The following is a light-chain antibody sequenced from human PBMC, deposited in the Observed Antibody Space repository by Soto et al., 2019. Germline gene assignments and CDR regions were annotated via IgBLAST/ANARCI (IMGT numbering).Light chain of an antibody. CDR3: CSYAGSYTLV. V-gene: IGLV2-11*01. CDR1: SSDVGGYNY. J-gene: IGLJ2*01. Sequence: QSALTQPRSVSGSPGQSVTISRTGTSSDVGGYNYVSWYQQHPGKAPKLMIYDVSKRPSGVPDRFSGSKSGNTASLTISGLQGEDEADYYCCSYAGSYTLVFGGGSKVTVL. CDR2: DVS.